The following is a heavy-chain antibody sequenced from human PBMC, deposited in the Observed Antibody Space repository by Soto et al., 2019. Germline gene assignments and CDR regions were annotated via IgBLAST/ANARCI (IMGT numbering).Heavy chain of an antibody. Sequence: QVQLVESGGGVVQPGRSLRLSCAASGFTFSSYGMHWVRQAPGKGLEWVAVISYDGSNKYYADSVKGRFTISRDNSKNTLYLQMNSLRAEDTAVYYCAKYYDFWSGPDYWGQGTLVTVSS. D-gene: IGHD3-3*01. CDR2: ISYDGSNK. J-gene: IGHJ4*02. CDR3: AKYYDFWSGPDY. CDR1: GFTFSSYG. V-gene: IGHV3-30*18.